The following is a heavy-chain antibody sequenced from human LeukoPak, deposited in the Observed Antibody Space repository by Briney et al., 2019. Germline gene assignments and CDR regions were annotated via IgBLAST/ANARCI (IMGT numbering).Heavy chain of an antibody. D-gene: IGHD3-22*01. CDR1: GYTFTGYY. V-gene: IGHV1-2*02. CDR3: ARDTYYYDSSGYYPMDY. CDR2: INPNSGDT. Sequence: ASVKVSCKTSGYTFTGYYIHWVRQAPGQGLEWMGWINPNSGDTNYAQKFQGRVTMTRDTSISTAYMELSRLRSDDTAVYYCARDTYYYDSSGYYPMDYWGQGTLVTVSS. J-gene: IGHJ4*02.